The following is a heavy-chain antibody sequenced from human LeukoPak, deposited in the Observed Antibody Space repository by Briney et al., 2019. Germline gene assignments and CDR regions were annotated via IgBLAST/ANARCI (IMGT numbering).Heavy chain of an antibody. J-gene: IGHJ4*02. CDR2: ISWNSGSI. Sequence: GRSLRLSCAASGFTFDDYAMHWVRQAPGKGLEWVSGISWNSGSIGYADSVKGRFTISRDNAKNSLYLQMNSQRAEDTALYYCAKDNRYYDFWSGYFDYWGQGTLVTVSS. CDR3: AKDNRYYDFWSGYFDY. CDR1: GFTFDDYA. D-gene: IGHD3-3*01. V-gene: IGHV3-9*01.